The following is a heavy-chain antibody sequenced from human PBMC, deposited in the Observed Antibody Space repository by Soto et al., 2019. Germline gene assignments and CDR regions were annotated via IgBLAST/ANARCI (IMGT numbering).Heavy chain of an antibody. CDR3: ARRGVLRCLEWLPHYYYGMHV. Sequence: GGSLRLSCAASGFTFSSYGMHWVRQAPGKGLEWVAVISYDGSNKYYADSVKGRFTISRDNSKNTLYLQMNSLRAEDTAVYYCARRGVLRCLEWLPHYYYGMHVWGQGATVTVSS. CDR1: GFTFSSYG. J-gene: IGHJ6*02. V-gene: IGHV3-30*03. CDR2: ISYDGSNK. D-gene: IGHD3-3*01.